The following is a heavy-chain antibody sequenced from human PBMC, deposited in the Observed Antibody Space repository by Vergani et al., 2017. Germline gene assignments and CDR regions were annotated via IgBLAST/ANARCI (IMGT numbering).Heavy chain of an antibody. CDR1: GGSISSGGYY. Sequence: QVQLQESGPGLVKPSQTLSLTCTVSGGSISSGGYYWSWIRQPPGKGLEWIGYIYYSGSTNYNPSLKSRVTISVDTSKNQFSLKLRSVTAADTAVYYCAKFNLGIAVAGTSPTLDYWGQGTLVTVSS. J-gene: IGHJ4*02. CDR3: AKFNLGIAVAGTSPTLDY. D-gene: IGHD6-19*01. V-gene: IGHV4-61*08. CDR2: IYYSGST.